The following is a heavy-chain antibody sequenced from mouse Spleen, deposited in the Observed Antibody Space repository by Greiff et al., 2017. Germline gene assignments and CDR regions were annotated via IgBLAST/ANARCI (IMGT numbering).Heavy chain of an antibody. CDR1: GYSFTGYY. CDR3: ARYGYRYSRYFDY. V-gene: IGHV1-42*01. D-gene: IGHD2-14*01. CDR2: INPSTGGT. J-gene: IGHJ2*01. Sequence: VQLQQSGPELVKPGASVKISCKASGYSFTGYYMNWVKQSPEKSLEWIGEINPSTGGTTYNQKFKAKATLTVDKSSSTAYMQLKSLTSEDSAVYYCARYGYRYSRYFDYWGQGTTLTVSS.